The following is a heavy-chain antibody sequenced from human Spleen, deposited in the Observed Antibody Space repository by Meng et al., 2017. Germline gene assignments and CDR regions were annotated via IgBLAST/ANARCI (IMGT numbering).Heavy chain of an antibody. CDR3: ARLRISVAPLSKINWFDP. CDR2: IDPGDSDI. V-gene: IGHV5-51*01. Sequence: GGSLRLSCKGSGYSFSSYWFAWVRQMPGKGLEWMGIIDPGDSDITYSPSFQGQVTISADKSVSTAYLQWSSLKASDTAMYYCARLRISVAPLSKINWFDPWGQGTLVTVSS. CDR1: GYSFSSYW. J-gene: IGHJ5*02. D-gene: IGHD6-19*01.